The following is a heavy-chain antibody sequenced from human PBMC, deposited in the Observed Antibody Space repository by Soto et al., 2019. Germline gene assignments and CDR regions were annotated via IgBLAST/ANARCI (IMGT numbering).Heavy chain of an antibody. Sequence: EVQLVESGGGLVQPGGSLRLSCAASGFTFSRYWMSWVRQAPGKGLEWVANIKQDGSEKYYVDSVKGRFTISRDNAKNSLYLQMNSLRAEDTAVYYCARGSGSYFASDEFDYWGQGTLVTVSS. CDR1: GFTFSRYW. CDR2: IKQDGSEK. J-gene: IGHJ4*02. CDR3: ARGSGSYFASDEFDY. D-gene: IGHD1-26*01. V-gene: IGHV3-7*03.